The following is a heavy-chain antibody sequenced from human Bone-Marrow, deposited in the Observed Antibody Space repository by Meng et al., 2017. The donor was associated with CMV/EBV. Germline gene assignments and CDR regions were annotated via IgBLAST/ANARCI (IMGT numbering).Heavy chain of an antibody. Sequence: SGHTLVKPTHTFTLTCTFSGFLLSTSGMRVSWVRQPPRKALEWRARIDWNDDKCYSTSLKTRLTISKDTSKDQVVLTVTNVDPVDTATYYGAPTVDHDYDSRVEEAFDIWGQGTMVTVSS. D-gene: IGHD3-22*01. J-gene: IGHJ3*02. V-gene: IGHV2-70*04. CDR1: GFLLSTSGMR. CDR3: APTVDHDYDSRVEEAFDI. CDR2: IDWNDDK.